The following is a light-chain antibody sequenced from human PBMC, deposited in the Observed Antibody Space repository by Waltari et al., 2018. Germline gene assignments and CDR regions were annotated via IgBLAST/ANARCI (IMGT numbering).Light chain of an antibody. CDR3: CSYAGRYTYV. CDR1: SSDVGTYNY. Sequence: QSALTQPRSVSGSPGQSVTISCTGTSSDVGTYNYVSWYQQHPGKAPKFMIFDVGQRPSGVPDRFSGSKSGSTASLTISGLQAEDEADYYCCSYAGRYTYVFGTGTKVTVL. V-gene: IGLV2-11*01. CDR2: DVG. J-gene: IGLJ1*01.